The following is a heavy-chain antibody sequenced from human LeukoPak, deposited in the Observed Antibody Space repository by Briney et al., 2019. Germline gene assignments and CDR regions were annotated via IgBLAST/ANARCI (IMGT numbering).Heavy chain of an antibody. D-gene: IGHD3-22*01. J-gene: IGHJ6*03. CDR2: IIPIFGTA. V-gene: IGHV1-69*13. CDR3: ARVELHYYDSSPNCYYYMDV. CDR1: GGTFSSYA. Sequence: GASAKVSCKASGGTFSSYAISWVRQAPGQGLEWMGGIIPIFGTANYAQKFQGRVTITADESTSTAYMELSSLRSEDTAVYYCARVELHYYDSSPNCYYYMDVWGKGTTVTISS.